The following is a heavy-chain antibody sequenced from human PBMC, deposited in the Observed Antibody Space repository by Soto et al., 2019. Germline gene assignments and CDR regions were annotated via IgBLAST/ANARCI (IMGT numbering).Heavy chain of an antibody. D-gene: IGHD4-4*01. CDR3: ARDGPIQQLGQSYQF. V-gene: IGHV3-7*01. Sequence: EVQLVESGGALVQPGGSLRLSCAASGFPFTVFWMSWVRRVPGKGLEWLANINQGGSETYYVDSVKGRFTISRDNAANLVYLEMNSLRAEDTAVYYCARDGPIQQLGQSYQFWGQRTLVTVSS. CDR2: INQGGSET. CDR1: GFPFTVFW. J-gene: IGHJ1*01.